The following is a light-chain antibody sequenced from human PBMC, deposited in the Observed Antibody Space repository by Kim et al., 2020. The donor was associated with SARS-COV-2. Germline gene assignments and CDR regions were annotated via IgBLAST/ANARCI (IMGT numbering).Light chain of an antibody. V-gene: IGKV1-33*01. CDR2: DAS. J-gene: IGKJ4*01. CDR1: QDISNY. Sequence: DIQMTQSPSSLSASVGDRVTITCQASQDISNYLYWYQQKPGKAPKVLIYDASESQTGVPSRFNGRGSGTEFTFTISSLQPEDIATYYCQQYDNFPLTFGGGTKVDIK. CDR3: QQYDNFPLT.